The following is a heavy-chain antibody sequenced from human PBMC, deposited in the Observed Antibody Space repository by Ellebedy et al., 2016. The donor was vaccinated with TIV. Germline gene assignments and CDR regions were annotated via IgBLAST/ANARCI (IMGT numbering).Heavy chain of an antibody. CDR2: IYWNDDK. J-gene: IGHJ3*02. D-gene: IGHD1-26*01. CDR3: AHNQLDSGSYPDAFDI. CDR1: GFSLSTSGVG. V-gene: IGHV2-5*01. Sequence: SGPTLVKPTQTLTLTCTFSGFSLSTSGVGVGWIRQPPGKALEWLALIYWNDDKRYSPSLKSRLTITKDTSKNQVVLTMTNMDPVDTATYYCAHNQLDSGSYPDAFDIWGQGTMVTVSS.